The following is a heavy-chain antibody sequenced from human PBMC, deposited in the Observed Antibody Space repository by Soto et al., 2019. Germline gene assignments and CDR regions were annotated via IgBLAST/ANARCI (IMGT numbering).Heavy chain of an antibody. CDR2: ISYDGSNK. J-gene: IGHJ5*02. CDR3: AKETVPGRFFSGSGEYQRNNWFDP. Sequence: GGSLRLSCAASGFTFSSYGMHWVRQAPGKGLEWVAVISYDGSNKYYADSVKGRFTISRDNSKNTLFLQMNSLIAEDTAVYYCAKETVPGRFFSGSGEYQRNNWFDPWGQGTLVTVSS. V-gene: IGHV3-30*18. CDR1: GFTFSSYG. D-gene: IGHD3-10*01.